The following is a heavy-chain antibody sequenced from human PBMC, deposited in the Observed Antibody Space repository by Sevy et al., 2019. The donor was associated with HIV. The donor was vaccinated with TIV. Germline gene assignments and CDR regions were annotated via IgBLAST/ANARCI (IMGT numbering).Heavy chain of an antibody. V-gene: IGHV1-69*05. D-gene: IGHD2-2*02. J-gene: IGHJ6*02. CDR2: IIPLFDTV. CDR1: GGTFSSDA. Sequence: ASVKVSCKTSGGTFSSDAFTWVRQAPGQGLEWMGGIIPLFDTVDYAQKFQGRVTITTDESRSTAYMELRSLRSEDTAVYFCARRSLRLGYCSRTSCYSSMDVWGQGTTVTVSS. CDR3: ARRSLRLGYCSRTSCYSSMDV.